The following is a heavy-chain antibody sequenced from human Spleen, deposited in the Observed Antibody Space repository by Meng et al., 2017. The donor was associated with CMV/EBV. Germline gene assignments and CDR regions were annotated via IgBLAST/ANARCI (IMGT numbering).Heavy chain of an antibody. CDR2: MNQGGST. Sequence: LSCAVSGGPFSGYSWTWIRQPPGKGLEWIGEMNQGGSTNYNPSLESRVTISVDASKNQFSLKLSSVTAADTALYYCARLLVVTPSYGMDVWGQGTTVTVSS. D-gene: IGHD3-22*01. V-gene: IGHV4-34*01. CDR1: GGPFSGYS. J-gene: IGHJ6*02. CDR3: ARLLVVTPSYGMDV.